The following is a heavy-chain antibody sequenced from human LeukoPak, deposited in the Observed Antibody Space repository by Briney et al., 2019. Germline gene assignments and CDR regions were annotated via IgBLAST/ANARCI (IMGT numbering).Heavy chain of an antibody. J-gene: IGHJ5*02. CDR3: ARRVAIAPGGYDPYGWFDP. CDR1: GGSISSYY. Sequence: SETLSLTCTVSGGSISSYYWSWIRQPLGKGLEWIGYIYYSGSTNYNPSLKSRVTISVDTSKNQFSLKLSSVTAADTAVYYCARRVAIAPGGYDPYGWFDPWGQGTLVTVSS. D-gene: IGHD5-12*01. V-gene: IGHV4-59*08. CDR2: IYYSGST.